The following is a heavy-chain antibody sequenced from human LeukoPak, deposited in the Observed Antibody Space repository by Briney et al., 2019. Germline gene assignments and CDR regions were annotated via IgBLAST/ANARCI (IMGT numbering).Heavy chain of an antibody. J-gene: IGHJ4*02. D-gene: IGHD5-12*01. CDR2: INHSGST. CDR3: AREAWQRSYFDY. Sequence: SETLSLTCAVYGGSFSGYYWSWIRQPPGKGLEWIGEINHSGSTNYNPSLKSRVTISVDTSKNQFSLKLSSVTAADTAVYYCAREAWQRSYFDYWGQGTLVTVSS. CDR1: GGSFSGYY. V-gene: IGHV4-34*01.